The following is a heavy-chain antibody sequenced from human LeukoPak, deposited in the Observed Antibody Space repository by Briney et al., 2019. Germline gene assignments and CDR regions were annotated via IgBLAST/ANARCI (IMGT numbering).Heavy chain of an antibody. J-gene: IGHJ6*02. V-gene: IGHV1-2*02. Sequence: ASVKVSCKASGYTFTGYYMHWVRQAPGQGLEWMGWINPNSGGTNYAQKLQGRVTMTTDTSTSTAYMELKSLRSDDTAVYYCARAGYYDILTGWIYYYYGMDVWGQGTTVTVSS. CDR3: ARAGYYDILTGWIYYYYGMDV. D-gene: IGHD3-9*01. CDR1: GYTFTGYY. CDR2: INPNSGGT.